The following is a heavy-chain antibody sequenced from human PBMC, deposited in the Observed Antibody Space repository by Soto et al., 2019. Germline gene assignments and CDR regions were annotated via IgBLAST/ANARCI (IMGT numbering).Heavy chain of an antibody. CDR3: ARDFCRGSSCTRWYFGL. J-gene: IGHJ2*01. V-gene: IGHV1-18*01. Sequence: QVQLVQSGAEVKKPGASVKVSCKASGYTFTNYGISWVRQAPGQGLEWMGWISADNGNAKYAQKLQGRGTLTTDTSASTAYMELRSLRSDDTAVYYCARDFCRGSSCTRWYFGLWGRGTLVTVSS. CDR2: ISADNGNA. CDR1: GYTFTNYG. D-gene: IGHD2-15*01.